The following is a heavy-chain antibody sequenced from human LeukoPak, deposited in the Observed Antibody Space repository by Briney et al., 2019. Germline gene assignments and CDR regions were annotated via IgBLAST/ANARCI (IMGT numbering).Heavy chain of an antibody. Sequence: TSETLSLTRAVSGVSFNDYYWSWVRQTPGKGLEWIGEINHSGYTNDSPSLKSRVTPSIDTSRKQFSLNLRSVTVADTGIYYCTRMTTGHDYWGQGTLVTVSS. CDR2: INHSGYT. J-gene: IGHJ4*02. V-gene: IGHV4-34*01. CDR1: GVSFNDYY. CDR3: TRMTTGHDY. D-gene: IGHD4-17*01.